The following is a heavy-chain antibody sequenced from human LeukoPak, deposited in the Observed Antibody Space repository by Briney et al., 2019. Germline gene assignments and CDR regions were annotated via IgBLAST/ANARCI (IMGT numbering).Heavy chain of an antibody. CDR3: ARGVGAGS. Sequence: GGSLRLSCAAPGFTFSSYSMNWLRQAPGKGLEWVSYISSSSSTIYYADSVKGRFTISRDNAKNSLYLQMNSLRAEDTAVYYSARGVGAGSWGQGTLVTVSS. CDR1: GFTFSSYS. CDR2: ISSSSSTI. D-gene: IGHD1-26*01. J-gene: IGHJ4*02. V-gene: IGHV3-48*01.